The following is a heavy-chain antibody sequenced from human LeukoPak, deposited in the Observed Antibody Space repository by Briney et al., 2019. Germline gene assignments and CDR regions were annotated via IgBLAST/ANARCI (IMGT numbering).Heavy chain of an antibody. Sequence: PSETLSLTCTVSGGSISSYYWSWIPPAAGKGLEWIGRIYTSGSTNYNPSLNSRVTMSVDTSKNQFSLKLSSVTDADTAVYYCARDFQHNSLTGYPDAFDIWGQGTMVTVSP. D-gene: IGHD3-9*01. J-gene: IGHJ3*02. CDR2: IYTSGST. CDR1: GGSISSYY. V-gene: IGHV4-4*07. CDR3: ARDFQHNSLTGYPDAFDI.